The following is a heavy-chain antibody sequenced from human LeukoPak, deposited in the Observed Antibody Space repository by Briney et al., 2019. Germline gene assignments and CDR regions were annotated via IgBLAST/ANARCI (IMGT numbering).Heavy chain of an antibody. CDR2: IYYRGDI. CDR1: DGSIRTYY. CDR3: ATNKDWAEAD. J-gene: IGHJ4*02. V-gene: IGHV4-59*03. D-gene: IGHD3/OR15-3a*01. Sequence: SETLSLTCSVSDGSIRTYYWSWIRQSPGQGLEWIGNIYYRGDINYNPSLKSRVIISIDTSKNQFSLKVTSLTAADTAVYYCATNKDWAEADWGQGTLVIVSS.